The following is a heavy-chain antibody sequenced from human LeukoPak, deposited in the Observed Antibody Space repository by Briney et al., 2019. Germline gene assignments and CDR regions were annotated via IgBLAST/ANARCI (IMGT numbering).Heavy chain of an antibody. D-gene: IGHD6-13*01. CDR3: ARVFVAAPGIAAAGLIDY. V-gene: IGHV1-69*04. J-gene: IGHJ4*02. CDR2: IIPILGIA. CDR1: GGTFSSYA. Sequence: ASVKVSCKASGGTFSSYAISWVRQAPGQGLEWMGRIIPILGIANYAQKFQGRVTITADKSTSTVYMELSSLRSEDTAVYYCARVFVAAPGIAAAGLIDYWGQGTLVTVSS.